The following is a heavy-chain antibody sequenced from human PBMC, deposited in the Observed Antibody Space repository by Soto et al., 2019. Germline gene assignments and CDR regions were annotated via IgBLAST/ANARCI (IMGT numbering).Heavy chain of an antibody. J-gene: IGHJ6*02. V-gene: IGHV1-2*04. Sequence: ASVKVSCKASGYTFTGYYMHWVRQAPGQGLEWMGWINPNSGGTNYAHKFQGWVTMTRDTSISTAYMELSRLRSDDTAVYDCARVVAATGGMDVRRQGSTVTVSS. D-gene: IGHD6-13*01. CDR3: ARVVAATGGMDV. CDR2: INPNSGGT. CDR1: GYTFTGYY.